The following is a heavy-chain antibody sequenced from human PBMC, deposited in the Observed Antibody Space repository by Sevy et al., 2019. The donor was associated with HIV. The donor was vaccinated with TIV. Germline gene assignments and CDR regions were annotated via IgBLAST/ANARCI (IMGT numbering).Heavy chain of an antibody. CDR1: GFTFGDYA. V-gene: IGHV3-49*03. CDR2: IRSKAYGGTT. J-gene: IGHJ6*02. D-gene: IGHD2-2*01. CDR3: TRDKCSSTSCYSGYYYYYGMDV. Sequence: GGSLRLSCTASGFTFGDYAMSWFRQAPGKGLEWVGFIRSKAYGGTTEYAASVKGRFTISRDDSKRIAYLQMNSMKTEDTAVYYCTRDKCSSTSCYSGYYYYYGMDVWGQGTTVTVSS.